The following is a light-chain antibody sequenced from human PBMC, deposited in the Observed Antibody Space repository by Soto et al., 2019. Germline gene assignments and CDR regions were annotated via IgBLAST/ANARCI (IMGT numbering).Light chain of an antibody. V-gene: IGLV2-14*01. CDR3: SSYTATSSL. Sequence: QSVLTQPAAVSGSPGQSITISCTGTDSDIGAFDYVSWYQHHPGKAPRLMIYDVSNRPSGVSNRFSGSKSGNTASLTISGLQAEDEADYYCSSYTATSSLFGGGTKLTVL. CDR1: DSDIGAFDY. J-gene: IGLJ2*01. CDR2: DVS.